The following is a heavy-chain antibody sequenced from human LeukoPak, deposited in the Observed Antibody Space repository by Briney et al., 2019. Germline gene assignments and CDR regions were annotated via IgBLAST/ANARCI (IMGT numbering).Heavy chain of an antibody. V-gene: IGHV4-38-2*02. J-gene: IGHJ4*02. D-gene: IGHD2-8*01. CDR2: ICYSGNT. CDR3: ARDNGGDDPPTLDY. CDR1: GYSISSGFY. Sequence: PSETLSLTCAVSGYSISSGFYWAWIRQPPGKGLEWLGIICYSGNTYYNPSLKSRLTISVDTSKNEFSLKLSSVTAADTAVYYCARDNGGDDPPTLDYWGQGTLVTVSS.